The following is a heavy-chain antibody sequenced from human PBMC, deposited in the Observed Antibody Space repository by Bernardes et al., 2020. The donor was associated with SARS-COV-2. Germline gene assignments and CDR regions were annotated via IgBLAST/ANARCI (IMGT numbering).Heavy chain of an antibody. D-gene: IGHD1-26*01. J-gene: IGHJ4*02. V-gene: IGHV3-23*01. CDR1: GFTFSSYA. CDR2: ISGSVGTT. CDR3: AKFLAGSSPHRTGATTYFDS. Sequence: GGSLRLSCAASGFTFSSYAMSWVRQPPGKGLEWVSAISGSVGTTFYADSVKGRFTISRDNSKNTLYLQMSSLRAEDTALYYYAKFLAGSSPHRTGATTYFDSWGQGTLVTVSS.